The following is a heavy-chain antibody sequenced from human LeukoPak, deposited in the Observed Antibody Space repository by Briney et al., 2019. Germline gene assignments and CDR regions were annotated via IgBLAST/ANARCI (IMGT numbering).Heavy chain of an antibody. CDR1: GGTFSSYA. CDR3: ATMLEGYYFDY. J-gene: IGHJ4*02. Sequence: GASVKVSCKASGGTFSSYATSWVRQAPGQGLEWMGRIIPILGIANYAQKFQGRVTITADKSTSTAYMELSSLRSEDTAVYYCATMLEGYYFDYWGQGTLVTVSS. D-gene: IGHD2-8*01. V-gene: IGHV1-69*04. CDR2: IIPILGIA.